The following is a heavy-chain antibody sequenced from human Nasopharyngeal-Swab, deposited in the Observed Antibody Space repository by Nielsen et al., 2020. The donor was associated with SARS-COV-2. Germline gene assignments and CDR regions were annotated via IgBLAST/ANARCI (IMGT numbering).Heavy chain of an antibody. CDR3: ARVGASGNYYKGGIAY. V-gene: IGHV3-21*06. D-gene: IGHD3-10*01. J-gene: IGHJ4*02. Sequence: LKISCATSGFTFSAYSMNWVRQVRQAPGRGLEWVSSISPSSSYIDYADSVKGRFTISRDNAKASLSLELNNLRVEDTAVYYCARVGASGNYYKGGIAYWGRGTLVTVSS. CDR2: ISPSSSYI. CDR1: GFTFSAYS.